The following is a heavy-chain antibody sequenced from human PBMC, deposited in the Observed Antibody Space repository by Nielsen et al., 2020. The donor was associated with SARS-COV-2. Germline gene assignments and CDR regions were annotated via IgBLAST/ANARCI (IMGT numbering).Heavy chain of an antibody. CDR2: ISYDGSEK. D-gene: IGHD5-18*01. J-gene: IGHJ3*02. CDR3: ASAYSYGSDTFDI. Sequence: GESLKISCAASGFSFSDYAIHWVRQAPGKGLEWVAVISYDGSEKYYGDSVKGRLTISRDNSKSTLYLQMNGLRVEDTAIYYCASAYSYGSDTFDIWGQGTVVTVS. CDR1: GFSFSDYA. V-gene: IGHV3-30*04.